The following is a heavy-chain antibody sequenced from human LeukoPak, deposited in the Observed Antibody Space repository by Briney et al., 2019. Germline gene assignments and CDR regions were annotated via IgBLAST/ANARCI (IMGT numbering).Heavy chain of an antibody. CDR2: INHSGST. D-gene: IGHD3-16*01. J-gene: IGHJ4*02. V-gene: IGHV4-34*01. CDR3: ARGLASIMRFFDY. CDR1: GGSFSGYY. Sequence: SETLSLTCAVYGGSFSGYYWSWIRQPPGKGLEWIGEINHSGSTNYNPSLKSRVTISVDTSKNQFSLKLSSVTAADTAVYYCARGLASIMRFFDYWGQGTLVTVSS.